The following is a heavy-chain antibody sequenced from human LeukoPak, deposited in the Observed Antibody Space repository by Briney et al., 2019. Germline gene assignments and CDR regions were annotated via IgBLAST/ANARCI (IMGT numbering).Heavy chain of an antibody. CDR1: GGSFSGYY. V-gene: IGHV4-34*01. J-gene: IGHJ5*02. D-gene: IGHD4-17*01. CDR2: INHSGST. CDR3: ARRRVTTATINWFDP. Sequence: SETLSLTCAVYGGSFSGYYWSWIRQPLGKGLEWIGEINHSGSTNYNPSLKSRVTISVDTSKNQFSLKLSSVTAADTAVYYCARRRVTTATINWFDPWGQGTLVTVSS.